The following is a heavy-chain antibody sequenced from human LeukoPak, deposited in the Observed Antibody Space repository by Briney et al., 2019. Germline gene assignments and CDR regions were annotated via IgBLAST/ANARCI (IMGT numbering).Heavy chain of an antibody. J-gene: IGHJ4*02. Sequence: SETLSLTCTVSGGSISSSSYYWGWIRQPPGKGLEWIGNIYYSGSTYYNPSLKSRVTISVDTSKNQFSLKLSSVTAADTAVYYCAREGGYYDFLYWGQGTLVTVSS. V-gene: IGHV4-39*07. CDR3: AREGGYYDFLY. CDR2: IYYSGST. CDR1: GGSISSSSYY. D-gene: IGHD3-3*01.